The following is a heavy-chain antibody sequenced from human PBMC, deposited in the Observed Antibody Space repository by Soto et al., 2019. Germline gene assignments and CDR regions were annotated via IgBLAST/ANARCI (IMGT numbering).Heavy chain of an antibody. J-gene: IGHJ4*02. CDR2: ITSNSSAT. CDR3: ATTLSHVTTFPVY. Sequence: EVQLVESGGGLVQPGGSLRLSWAASEITFNRNSMDWVRQAPGKGLEWISYITSNSSATYYADAVKGRFTISRDNARNTLYLQMTSLRAEDTAVYYWATTLSHVTTFPVYWGQGTLVTVSS. V-gene: IGHV3-48*01. CDR1: EITFNRNS. D-gene: IGHD3-3*01.